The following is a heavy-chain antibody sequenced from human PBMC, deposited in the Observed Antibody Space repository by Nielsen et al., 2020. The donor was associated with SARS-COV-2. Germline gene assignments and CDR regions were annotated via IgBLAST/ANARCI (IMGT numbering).Heavy chain of an antibody. CDR2: ISGSGGST. V-gene: IGHV3-23*01. CDR3: AKEVPVTTTLLGMDV. D-gene: IGHD4-11*01. CDR1: GFTFSSYS. J-gene: IGHJ6*02. Sequence: GESLKISCAASGFTFSSYSMNWVRQAPGKGLEWVSAISGSGGSTYYADSVKGRFTISRDNSKNTLCLQMNSLRAEDTAVYYCAKEVPVTTTLLGMDVWGQGTTVTVSS.